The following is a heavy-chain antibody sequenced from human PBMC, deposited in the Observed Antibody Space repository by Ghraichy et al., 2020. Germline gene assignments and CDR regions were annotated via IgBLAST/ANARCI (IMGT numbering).Heavy chain of an antibody. V-gene: IGHV1-2*02. CDR1: GYTFTGYY. J-gene: IGHJ4*02. CDR2: INPNSGGT. CDR3: ARQGSSGWYLYDY. Sequence: VKVSCKASGYTFTGYYMHWVRQAPGQGLEWMGWINPNSGGTNYAQKFQGRVTMTRDTSISTAYMELSRLRSDDTAVYYCARQGSSGWYLYDYWGQGTLVTVSS. D-gene: IGHD6-19*01.